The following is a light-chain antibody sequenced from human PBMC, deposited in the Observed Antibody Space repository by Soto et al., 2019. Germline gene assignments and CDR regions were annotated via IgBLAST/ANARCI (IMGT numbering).Light chain of an antibody. Sequence: DIQMTQSPSTLYASVGDRVTITCRARQSIGASLAWFQQKPGKAPNLLIYKASSLESGVPSRFSGSGSGTEFTLTISTLQPDDFATYYCQQYNSAPLTFGGGTKVEIK. J-gene: IGKJ4*01. CDR1: QSIGAS. CDR3: QQYNSAPLT. CDR2: KAS. V-gene: IGKV1-5*03.